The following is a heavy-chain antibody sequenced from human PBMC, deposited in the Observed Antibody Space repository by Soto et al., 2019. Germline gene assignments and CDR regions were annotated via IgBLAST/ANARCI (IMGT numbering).Heavy chain of an antibody. CDR1: GGSISSGGYY. Sequence: SETLSLTCTVSGGSISSGGYYWSWTRQHPGKGLEWIGYIYYSGSTYYNPSLKSRVTISVDTSKNQFSLKLSSVTAADTAVYYCARGFYDSSGPGYFDYWGQGTLVTVSS. CDR3: ARGFYDSSGPGYFDY. J-gene: IGHJ4*02. CDR2: IYYSGST. V-gene: IGHV4-31*03. D-gene: IGHD3-22*01.